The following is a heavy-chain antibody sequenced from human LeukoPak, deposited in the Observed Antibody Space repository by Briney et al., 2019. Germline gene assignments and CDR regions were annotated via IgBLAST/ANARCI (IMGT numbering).Heavy chain of an antibody. CDR2: LYHSDST. Sequence: PSETLSLTCAVSGYSISNGYYWVWIRQPPGKGLEWIGSLYHSDSTYYNPSLKSRVTISVDTSKNQFSLKLSSVTAADTAVYYCARGRRVTHFDYWGQGTLVTVSS. V-gene: IGHV4-38-2*01. CDR1: GYSISNGYY. CDR3: ARGRRVTHFDY. J-gene: IGHJ4*02. D-gene: IGHD2-21*02.